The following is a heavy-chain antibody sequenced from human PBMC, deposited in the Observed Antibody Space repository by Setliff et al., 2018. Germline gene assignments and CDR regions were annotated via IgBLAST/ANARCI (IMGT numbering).Heavy chain of an antibody. CDR2: IIPLLETA. CDR1: GDTFSTYA. Sequence: SVKVSCKASGDTFSTYALSWVRQAPGQGLEWMGGIIPLLETAKYAQKLQDRVTMTTDTSTSTAYMDLRSLRSDDTAMYYCARINFYDSTAYYYAPHYWGQGTLVTVSS. J-gene: IGHJ4*02. CDR3: ARINFYDSTAYYYAPHY. V-gene: IGHV1-69*05. D-gene: IGHD3-22*01.